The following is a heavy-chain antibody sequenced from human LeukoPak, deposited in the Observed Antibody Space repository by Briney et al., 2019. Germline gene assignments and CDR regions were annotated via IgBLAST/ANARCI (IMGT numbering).Heavy chain of an antibody. CDR1: GGSISSSSYY. J-gene: IGHJ4*02. Sequence: PSETLSLTCTVSGGSISSSSYYWGWIRQPPGKGLEWIGSIYYSGSTYYNPSLKSRVTISVDTSKNQFSLKLSSVTAADTAVYYCARRLDYGDPLSWGFDYWGQGTLVTVSS. CDR2: IYYSGST. CDR3: ARRLDYGDPLSWGFDY. V-gene: IGHV4-39*07. D-gene: IGHD4-17*01.